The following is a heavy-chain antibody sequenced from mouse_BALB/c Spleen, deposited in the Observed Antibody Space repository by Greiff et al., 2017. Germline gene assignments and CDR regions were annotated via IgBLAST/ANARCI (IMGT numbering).Heavy chain of an antibody. V-gene: IGHV5-17*02. Sequence: EVQVVESGGGLVQPGGSRKLSCAASGFTFSSFGMHWVRQAPEKGLEWVAYISSGSSTIYYADTVKGRFTISRDNPKNTLFLQMTSLRSEDTAMYYCARRPPSYYFYYWGQGTTLTVSS. CDR2: ISSGSSTI. CDR3: ARRPPSYYFYY. J-gene: IGHJ2*01. CDR1: GFTFSSFG.